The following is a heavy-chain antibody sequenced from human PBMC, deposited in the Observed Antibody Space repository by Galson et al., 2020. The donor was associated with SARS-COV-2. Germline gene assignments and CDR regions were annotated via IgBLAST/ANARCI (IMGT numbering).Heavy chain of an antibody. CDR2: ISYDGSNK. CDR1: GFTFSSYA. J-gene: IGHJ5*02. Sequence: TGGSLRLSCAASGFTFSSYAMHWVRQAPGKGLEWVAVISYDGSNKYYADSMKGRFTISRDNSKNTLYLQMNSLRAEDTAVYYCARDQVGHWCDPWGQGTLVTVSS. CDR3: ARDQVGHWCDP. V-gene: IGHV3-30-3*01.